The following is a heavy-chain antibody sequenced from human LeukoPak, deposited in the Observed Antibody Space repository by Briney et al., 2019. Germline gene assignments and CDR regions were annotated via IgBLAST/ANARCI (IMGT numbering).Heavy chain of an antibody. D-gene: IGHD3-3*01. CDR2: ISSSSSTI. Sequence: GGSLRLSCAASGFTFSSYAMSWVRQAPGKGLEWVSYISSSSSTIYYADSVKGRFTISRDNAKNSLYLQMNSLRDEDTAVYYCARETATTYYDFWSGYYTGSGFDYWGQGTLVTVSS. CDR3: ARETATTYYDFWSGYYTGSGFDY. V-gene: IGHV3-48*02. CDR1: GFTFSSYA. J-gene: IGHJ4*02.